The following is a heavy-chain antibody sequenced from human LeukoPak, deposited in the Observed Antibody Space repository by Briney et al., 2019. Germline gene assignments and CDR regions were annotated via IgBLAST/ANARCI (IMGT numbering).Heavy chain of an antibody. CDR2: INPNSGGT. Sequence: ASVKVSCKASGYTFTSYYMHWVRQAPGQGLEWMGWINPNSGGTNYAQKFQGRVTMTRDTSISTAYMELSRLRSDDTAVYYCARDWGIAVAVDYWGQGTLVTVSS. CDR1: GYTFTSYY. CDR3: ARDWGIAVAVDY. D-gene: IGHD6-19*01. V-gene: IGHV1-2*02. J-gene: IGHJ4*02.